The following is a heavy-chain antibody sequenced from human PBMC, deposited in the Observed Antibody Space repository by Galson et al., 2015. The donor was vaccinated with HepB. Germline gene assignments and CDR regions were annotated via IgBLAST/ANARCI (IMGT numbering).Heavy chain of an antibody. CDR2: IYSGGST. CDR1: GFNANNNF. J-gene: IGHJ2*01. Sequence: SLRLSCAASGFNANNNFMTWVRQAPGKGLEWVSVIYSGGSTYHADSVKGRFTIPRDSSKNTLYLQMNSLRVEDTAVYYCARAYGGSDYYFLHWYFDLWGRGTLVTVSS. D-gene: IGHD3-22*01. CDR3: ARAYGGSDYYFLHWYFDL. V-gene: IGHV3-66*01.